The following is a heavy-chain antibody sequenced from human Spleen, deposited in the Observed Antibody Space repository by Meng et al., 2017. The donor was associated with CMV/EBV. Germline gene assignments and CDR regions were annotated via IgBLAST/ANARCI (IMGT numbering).Heavy chain of an antibody. CDR2: IYWNDDM. Sequence: GFSLSTTGVGVVCIRQPPGKALEWLALIYWNDDMRYCHSLSSRLTITKDTSENQVVLTMTNMDPVDTATYYCARCDFWAGYYPAVDYWGQGTLVTVSS. CDR1: GFSLSTTGVG. J-gene: IGHJ4*02. CDR3: ARCDFWAGYYPAVDY. D-gene: IGHD3/OR15-3a*01. V-gene: IGHV2-5*01.